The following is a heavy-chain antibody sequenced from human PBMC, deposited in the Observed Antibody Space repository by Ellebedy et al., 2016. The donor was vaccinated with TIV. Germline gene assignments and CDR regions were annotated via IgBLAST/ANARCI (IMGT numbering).Heavy chain of an antibody. CDR1: GFTFSTYW. CDR3: NRWRSGSPDY. CDR2: TKNKANGYTT. V-gene: IGHV3-72*01. J-gene: IGHJ4*02. Sequence: GGSLRLSXAASGFTFSTYWMHWVRQPPGKGLEWVGRTKNKANGYTTEYAASVKGRFSISRDDSKNSVHLQMNSLKTEDTAVYYCNRWRSGSPDYWGQGTLVTVSS. D-gene: IGHD1-26*01.